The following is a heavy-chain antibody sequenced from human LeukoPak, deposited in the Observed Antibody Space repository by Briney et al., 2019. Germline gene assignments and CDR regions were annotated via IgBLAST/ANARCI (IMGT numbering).Heavy chain of an antibody. CDR3: ARDPYSRGRANYFDY. Sequence: ASVKVSCRASGYTFTSHYMHWVRQAPGQELEWMGMINPSGGSTTYAQEFQGRVTMTRDTSKSTVYMEQSCLSSEDTAVYYCARDPYSRGRANYFDYWGQGTLVTVSS. CDR1: GYTFTSHY. D-gene: IGHD3-16*01. CDR2: INPSGGST. J-gene: IGHJ4*02. V-gene: IGHV1-46*01.